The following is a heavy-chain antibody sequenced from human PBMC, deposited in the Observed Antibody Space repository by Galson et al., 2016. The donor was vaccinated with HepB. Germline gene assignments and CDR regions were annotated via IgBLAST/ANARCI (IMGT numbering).Heavy chain of an antibody. V-gene: IGHV4-31*11. CDR3: SRGRLAWMPYFDY. Sequence: TLSLTCAVSGGSFNSGGYYWSWIRQHPGKGLEWIGYIYYSGSTNYNPSLKSRITISVDTSKNQFSLKLSYVTAADTAVYYCSRGRLAWMPYFDYWGQGTLVTVSS. J-gene: IGHJ4*02. CDR1: GGSFNSGGYY. CDR2: IYYSGST. D-gene: IGHD2-2*01.